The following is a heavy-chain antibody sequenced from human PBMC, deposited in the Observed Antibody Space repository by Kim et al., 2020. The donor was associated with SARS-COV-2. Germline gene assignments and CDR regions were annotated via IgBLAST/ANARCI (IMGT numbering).Heavy chain of an antibody. D-gene: IGHD2-2*02. Sequence: ASVKVSCKASGYDFSKYAVQWVRQAPGQRLEWIGWIRIGTGSTRYSQSLQGRVTITRDKFASTAFMELYSLTSEDTAVYYCTTAVRTDAEFDFWGQGTL. CDR3: TTAVRTDAEFDF. CDR1: GYDFSKYA. J-gene: IGHJ4*02. V-gene: IGHV1-3*04. CDR2: IRIGTGST.